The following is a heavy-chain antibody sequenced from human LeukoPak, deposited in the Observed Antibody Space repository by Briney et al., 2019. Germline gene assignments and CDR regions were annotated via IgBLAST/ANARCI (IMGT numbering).Heavy chain of an antibody. CDR2: INPNSGGT. Sequence: ASVKVSCXASGYTFTDYYIHWVRQRQAPGQGLEWMGRINPNSGGTNYAQKFQGRVTMTRDTSISTAYMELSSLSSDDTAVYFCARRVGSSSGYSFDYWGQGTLVTVSS. CDR1: GYTFTDYY. CDR3: ARRVGSSSGYSFDY. J-gene: IGHJ4*02. D-gene: IGHD5-12*01. V-gene: IGHV1-2*06.